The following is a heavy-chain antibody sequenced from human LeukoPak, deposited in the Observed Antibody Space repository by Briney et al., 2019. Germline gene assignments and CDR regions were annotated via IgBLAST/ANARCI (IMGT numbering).Heavy chain of an antibody. J-gene: IGHJ4*02. CDR3: AREVVPALYYFDY. V-gene: IGHV1-2*02. Sequence: VASVKVSCKASGYTFTGYYMHWVRQAPGQGLEWMGWINPNSGGTNYAQKLQGRVTMTTDTSTSTAYMELRSLRSDDTAVYYCAREVVPALYYFDYWGQGTLVTVSS. CDR2: INPNSGGT. D-gene: IGHD2-2*01. CDR1: GYTFTGYY.